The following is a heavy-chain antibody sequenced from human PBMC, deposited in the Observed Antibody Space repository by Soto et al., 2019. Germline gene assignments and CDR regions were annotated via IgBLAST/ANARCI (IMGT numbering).Heavy chain of an antibody. V-gene: IGHV4-31*03. D-gene: IGHD6-6*01. Sequence: QVQLQESGPGLVKPSQTLSLTCTVSGGSISSGGYYWTWIRQHPGKGLEWSGYNYYSVVTYHNPSLKGRVTISLDTSKNQFSLMLRSVTAADTAVYYCAGGWSIAGLYCGMDLWGQGTTVTVSS. J-gene: IGHJ6*02. CDR3: AGGWSIAGLYCGMDL. CDR2: NYYSVVT. CDR1: GGSISSGGYY.